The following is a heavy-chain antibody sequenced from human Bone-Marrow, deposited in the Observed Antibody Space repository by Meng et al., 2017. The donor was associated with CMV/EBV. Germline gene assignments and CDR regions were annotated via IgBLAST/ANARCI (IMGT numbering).Heavy chain of an antibody. J-gene: IGHJ5*02. CDR1: GGSISSTNYY. CDR2: IFYSGST. CDR3: ARDNRGSLLP. D-gene: IGHD1-26*01. Sequence: SETLSLTCTVSGGSISSTNYYWAWIRQSPGKGLEWIGSIFYSGSTYYNPSLKSRVTISVDTSKNQFSLKLTSVTAADTAVYYCARDNRGSLLPWGQGTLVTVSS. V-gene: IGHV4-39*02.